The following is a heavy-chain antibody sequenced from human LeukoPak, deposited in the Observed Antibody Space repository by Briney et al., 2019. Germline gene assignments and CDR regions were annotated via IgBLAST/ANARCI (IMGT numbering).Heavy chain of an antibody. Sequence: GGSLRLSCAVSGFTFSTYAMSWVRQAPGKGLEWVSGISGSGGNTYYADSVKGPFTISRDNSKNTLYLQMNSLRAEDTAVYYCAKEGAGIAGTGYFDYWGQGTLVTVSS. J-gene: IGHJ4*02. V-gene: IGHV3-23*01. CDR1: GFTFSTYA. D-gene: IGHD6-13*01. CDR2: ISGSGGNT. CDR3: AKEGAGIAGTGYFDY.